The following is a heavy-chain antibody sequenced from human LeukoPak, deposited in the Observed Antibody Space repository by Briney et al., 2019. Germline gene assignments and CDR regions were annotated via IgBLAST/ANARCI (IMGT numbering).Heavy chain of an antibody. V-gene: IGHV3-23*01. CDR3: ARPASRGVGRYFDL. J-gene: IGHJ2*01. CDR2: LSGSGDNT. CDR1: GFTFSNYA. D-gene: IGHD3-10*01. Sequence: PGGSLRLSCAASGFTFSNYAMSWVRQAPGKGLEWVSALSGSGDNTYYADSVKGRFTISRDNSKNTLYLQMNSLRAEDTALYYCARPASRGVGRYFDLWGRGSLVTVPS.